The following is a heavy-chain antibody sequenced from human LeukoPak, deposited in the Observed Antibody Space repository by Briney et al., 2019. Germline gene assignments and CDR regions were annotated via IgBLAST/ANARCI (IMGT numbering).Heavy chain of an antibody. Sequence: PGGSLRLSCAASGFTFSSYWMSWVRQPPGKGLEWIGEINHSGSTNYNPSLKSRVTISVDTSKNQFSLKLSSVTAADTAVYYCARGYGSGNGFYYYYYMDVWGKGTTVTISS. CDR1: GFTFSSYW. J-gene: IGHJ6*03. V-gene: IGHV4-34*01. D-gene: IGHD3-10*01. CDR3: ARGYGSGNGFYYYYYMDV. CDR2: INHSGST.